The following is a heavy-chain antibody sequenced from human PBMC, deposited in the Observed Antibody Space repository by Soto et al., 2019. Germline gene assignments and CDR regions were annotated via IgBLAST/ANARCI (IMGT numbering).Heavy chain of an antibody. CDR3: ARAQGNYYDSSGYPTV. Sequence: SETLSLTCTVSGGSISSGDYYWSWIRQPPGKGLEWIGYIYYSGSTYYNPSLKSRVTISVDTSKNQFSLKLSSVTAADTAVYYCARAQGNYYDSSGYPTVWGQGTLVTVS. J-gene: IGHJ4*01. V-gene: IGHV4-30-4*01. CDR2: IYYSGST. D-gene: IGHD3-22*01. CDR1: GGSISSGDYY.